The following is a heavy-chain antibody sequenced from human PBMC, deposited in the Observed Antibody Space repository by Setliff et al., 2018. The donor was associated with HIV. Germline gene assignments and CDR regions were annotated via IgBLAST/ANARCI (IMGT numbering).Heavy chain of an antibody. J-gene: IGHJ4*02. Sequence: GGSLRLSCAASGFTFSSYSMNWVRQAPGKGLEWFSNIWTSSRISYGASVKGRFTISRDNAKNSLYLQMNSLRAEDTALYYCARETTTLVGDLLLFDYWGQGTLVTVSS. CDR3: ARETTTLVGDLLLFDY. CDR1: GFTFSSYS. CDR2: IWTSSRI. V-gene: IGHV3-48*04. D-gene: IGHD3-10*02.